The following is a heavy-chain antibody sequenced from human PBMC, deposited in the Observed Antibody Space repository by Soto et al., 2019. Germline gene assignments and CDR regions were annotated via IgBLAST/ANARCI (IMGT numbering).Heavy chain of an antibody. Sequence: GSLGLSCAASTFTFPTPSINWGPQAGREGLEWVGRIKSKIDGGTTDFAAPVKGRFAISRDDSRDMVYFQMNSLEIEDTAVYYCTTDSHFTMKLVRFDYCGLGPLVTVSS. J-gene: IGHJ4*01. CDR3: TTDSHFTMKLVRFDY. CDR1: TFTFPTPS. D-gene: IGHD3-22*01. CDR2: IKSKIDGGTT. V-gene: IGHV3-15*07.